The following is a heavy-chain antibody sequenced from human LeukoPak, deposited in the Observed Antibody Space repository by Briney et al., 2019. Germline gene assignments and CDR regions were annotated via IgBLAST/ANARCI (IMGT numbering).Heavy chain of an antibody. D-gene: IGHD3-3*01. J-gene: IGHJ4*02. CDR3: ARETDDFWSSHYFDY. Sequence: GGSLRLSCAASGFTFSSYEMNWVRQAPGKGLEWVSYISSSGSNIYYADSVKGRFTISRDNAKNLLYLQMNRLRAEDTAIYYCARETDDFWSSHYFDYWGQGTLVTVSS. V-gene: IGHV3-48*03. CDR1: GFTFSSYE. CDR2: ISSSGSNI.